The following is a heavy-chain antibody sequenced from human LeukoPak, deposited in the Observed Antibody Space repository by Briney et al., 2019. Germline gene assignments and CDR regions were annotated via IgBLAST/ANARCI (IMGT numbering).Heavy chain of an antibody. D-gene: IGHD2-2*01. CDR3: ARANFLYCSSSTCLFDY. CDR2: INPNDGDT. J-gene: IGHJ4*02. V-gene: IGHV1-2*02. Sequence: ASVKVSCKASGYTFADYYMHWVRQAPGQEFEWMGWINPNDGDTNYAQKFQGRVTMTRDTSISTAHMEVSRLRSDDTAVYYCARANFLYCSSSTCLFDYWGQGTLVTVSS. CDR1: GYTFADYY.